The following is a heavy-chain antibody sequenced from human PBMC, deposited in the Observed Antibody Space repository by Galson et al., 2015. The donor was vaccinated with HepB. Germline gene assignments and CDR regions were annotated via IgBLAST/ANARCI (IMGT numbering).Heavy chain of an antibody. CDR1: GGSISSYY. V-gene: IGHV4-59*01. D-gene: IGHD3-22*01. Sequence: QVQLQESGPGLVKPSETLSLTCSVSGGSISSYYWSWIRQPPGKGLEWIGYIYYSGSTSYNPSLKSRVTISVDTSKNQFSLNLSSVTAADTAVYYCARWGYHSSGYYLDYWGQGTLVTVSS. CDR2: IYYSGST. J-gene: IGHJ4*02. CDR3: ARWGYHSSGYYLDY.